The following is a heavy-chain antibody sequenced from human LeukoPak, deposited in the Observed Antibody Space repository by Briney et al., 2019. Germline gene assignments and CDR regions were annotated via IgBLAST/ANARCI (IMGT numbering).Heavy chain of an antibody. V-gene: IGHV4-39*01. CDR3: ARHKYDAVSGYYMDV. J-gene: IGHJ6*03. CDR1: GGSISSSRYY. CDR2: IYYSGST. Sequence: SETLSLTCTISGGSISSSRYYWGWIRQPPGKGLEWIGSIYYSGSTCYNPSLKSRVTISVDTSKNQFSLKLSSVTAADTAVYYCARHKYDAVSGYYMDVWGKGTTVTVSS. D-gene: IGHD1-26*01.